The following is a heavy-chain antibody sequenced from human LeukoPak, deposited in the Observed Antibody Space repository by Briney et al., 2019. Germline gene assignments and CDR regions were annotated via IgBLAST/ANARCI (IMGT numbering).Heavy chain of an antibody. Sequence: SGGSLRLSCAAFGFTFSSYWMHWVRQAPGKGLVWVSRINSGGCSTSYADSVKGRFTISRDNAKNTLYLQINSLRAEDTAVYYCARDHDILTGYYMGYYGMDVWGQGTTVTVSS. CDR2: INSGGCST. CDR3: ARDHDILTGYYMGYYGMDV. D-gene: IGHD3-9*01. V-gene: IGHV3-74*01. J-gene: IGHJ6*02. CDR1: GFTFSSYW.